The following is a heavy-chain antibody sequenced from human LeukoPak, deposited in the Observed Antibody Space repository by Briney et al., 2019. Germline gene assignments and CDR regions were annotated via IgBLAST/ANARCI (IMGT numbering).Heavy chain of an antibody. CDR1: GYTFTGYY. J-gene: IGHJ4*02. CDR3: ARDHTYYYDSSGYYYLTD. Sequence: ASVKVSCKASGYTFTGYYMHWVRQAPGRGLEWMGWINPNSGGTNYAQKFQGWVTMTRDTSISTAYMELSRLRSDDTAVYYCARDHTYYYDSSGYYYLTDWGQGTLVTVSS. V-gene: IGHV1-2*04. CDR2: INPNSGGT. D-gene: IGHD3-22*01.